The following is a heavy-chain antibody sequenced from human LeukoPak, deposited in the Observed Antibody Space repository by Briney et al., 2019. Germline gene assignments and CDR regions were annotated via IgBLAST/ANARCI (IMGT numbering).Heavy chain of an antibody. D-gene: IGHD6-13*01. Sequence: TGGSLRLSCAVSGFTFSSYSMNWVRQAPGKGLECVSSISSSSSSMYYADSVKGRFAISRDDAKNSLYLQMNSLRAEDTAVYYCARTATDTGEFDYWGQGTLVTVSS. V-gene: IGHV3-21*01. CDR1: GFTFSSYS. CDR3: ARTATDTGEFDY. J-gene: IGHJ4*02. CDR2: ISSSSSSM.